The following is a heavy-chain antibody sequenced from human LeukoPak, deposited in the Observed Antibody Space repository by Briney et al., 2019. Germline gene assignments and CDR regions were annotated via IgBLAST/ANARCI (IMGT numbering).Heavy chain of an antibody. V-gene: IGHV3-33*01. J-gene: IGHJ6*02. CDR1: GFRFGSHA. Sequence: SGGSLRLSCTASGFRFGSHAVHWVRQAPGKGLEWLAQIWYDGSNKYYVDSVKGRFTTSRDNSKNTVYLQMNSLRVEDTAVYFCARDGQYLAPYAMDVRGQGTTVTVSS. CDR3: ARDGQYLAPYAMDV. D-gene: IGHD2/OR15-2a*01. CDR2: IWYDGSNK.